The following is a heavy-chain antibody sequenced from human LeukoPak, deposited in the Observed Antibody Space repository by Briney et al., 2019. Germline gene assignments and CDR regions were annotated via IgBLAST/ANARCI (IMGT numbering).Heavy chain of an antibody. CDR3: ARGHDLTSLYYYDY. V-gene: IGHV1-18*01. J-gene: IGHJ4*02. CDR1: GYTFTNYG. D-gene: IGHD1-1*01. Sequence: ASAKVSCKASGYTFTNYGISWVRQAPGQGLEWMGWISAYNGNTNYAQKLQGRVTMTTDTSTSTAYMELRSLRSDDTAVYYCARGHDLTSLYYYDYWGQGTLVTVSS. CDR2: ISAYNGNT.